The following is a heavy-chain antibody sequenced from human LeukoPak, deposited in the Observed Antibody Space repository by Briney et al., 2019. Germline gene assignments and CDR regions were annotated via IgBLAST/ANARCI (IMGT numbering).Heavy chain of an antibody. CDR2: VWHDGSNR. CDR3: ARKLFGSGSCPDY. CDR1: GFTFSSYA. V-gene: IGHV3-33*01. Sequence: GGSLRLSCTAPGFTFSSYAIHWIRQAPGKGLEWVALVWHDGSNRYYADSVKGRFTISRDNSKNTVYLQMNSLRAEDTAVYYCARKLFGSGSCPDYWGQGTLVTVPS. D-gene: IGHD3-10*01. J-gene: IGHJ4*02.